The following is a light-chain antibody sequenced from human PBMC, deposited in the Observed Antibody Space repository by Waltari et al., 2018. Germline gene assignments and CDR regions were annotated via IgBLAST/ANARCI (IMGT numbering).Light chain of an antibody. CDR1: QAISSY. J-gene: IGKJ2*01. CDR2: AAS. Sequence: IQLTQSPSLLSPSVGDGVTITCRARQAISSYLPWYQQKPGKAPKLLIYAASTLQSGVPSRFSGSGSGTEFTFTISSLQPEDFATYYCQQVNSYPYTFGQGTKLEIK. V-gene: IGKV1-9*01. CDR3: QQVNSYPYT.